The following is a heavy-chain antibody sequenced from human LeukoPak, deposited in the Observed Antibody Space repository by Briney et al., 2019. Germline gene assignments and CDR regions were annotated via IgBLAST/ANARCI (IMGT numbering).Heavy chain of an antibody. CDR3: ARGRYSSSINSMDV. Sequence: SVKVSCKASGGTFSSYTISWVRQAPGQGLEWMGGIIPIFGTANYAQKFQGRVTIAADESTSTAYMELSSLRSEDTAVYYCARGRYSSSINSMDVWGQGTTVTVSS. D-gene: IGHD6-6*01. CDR2: IIPIFGTA. CDR1: GGTFSSYT. J-gene: IGHJ6*02. V-gene: IGHV1-69*13.